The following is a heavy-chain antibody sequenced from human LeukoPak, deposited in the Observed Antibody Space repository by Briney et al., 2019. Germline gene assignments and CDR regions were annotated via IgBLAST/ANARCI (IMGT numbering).Heavy chain of an antibody. D-gene: IGHD3-10*01. Sequence: GGSLRLSCAASGFTFSSYSMNWVRQAPGKGLEWVSSISSSSTYIYYAHSVKGRFTISRDNAKNSLYLQVNSLRAEDTAVYYCAREREIIWFRELDWFDPWGQGTLVSVCS. CDR3: AREREIIWFRELDWFDP. J-gene: IGHJ5*02. CDR2: ISSSSTYI. CDR1: GFTFSSYS. V-gene: IGHV3-21*01.